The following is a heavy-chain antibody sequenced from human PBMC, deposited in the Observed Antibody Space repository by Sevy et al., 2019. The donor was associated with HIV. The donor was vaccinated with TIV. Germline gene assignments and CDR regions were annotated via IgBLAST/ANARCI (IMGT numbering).Heavy chain of an antibody. CDR1: GFTFSGSA. D-gene: IGHD1-26*01. Sequence: GGSLRLSCAASGFTFSGSAMHWVRQASGKGLEWVGPIRSKANSYATAYAASVKGRFTISRDDSKNTAYLQMNSLKTEDTAVYYCTSGSYFYYMDVWGKGTTVTVSS. CDR3: TSGSYFYYMDV. V-gene: IGHV3-73*01. J-gene: IGHJ6*03. CDR2: IRSKANSYAT.